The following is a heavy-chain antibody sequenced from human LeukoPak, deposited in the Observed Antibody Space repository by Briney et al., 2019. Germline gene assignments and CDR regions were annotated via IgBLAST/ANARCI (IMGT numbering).Heavy chain of an antibody. J-gene: IGHJ6*02. V-gene: IGHV1-2*06. CDR1: GYTFTGYY. D-gene: IGHD2-2*01. CDR3: ARAEVDCSSTSCILYYGMDV. Sequence: ASVKVSCKASGYTFTGYYMHWVRQAPGQGLEWMGRINPNSGGTNYAQKLQGRVTMTTDTSTSTAYMELRSLRSDDTAVYYCARAEVDCSSTSCILYYGMDVRGQGTTVTVSS. CDR2: INPNSGGT.